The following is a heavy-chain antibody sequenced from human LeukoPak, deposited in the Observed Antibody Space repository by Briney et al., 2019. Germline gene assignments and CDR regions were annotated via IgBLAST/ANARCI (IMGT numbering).Heavy chain of an antibody. J-gene: IGHJ4*02. D-gene: IGHD3-9*01. CDR2: IRYDGSNK. CDR1: GFTFSTFG. Sequence: GGSLRLSCAASGFAASGFTFSTFGMHWVRQAPGKGLEWVAFIRYDGSNKYYADSVKGRFTISRDDSKNTLYLQMNSLRAEDTAAYYCAKGYYFDILSGYSSLDSWGQGTPVTVSS. V-gene: IGHV3-30*02. CDR3: AKGYYFDILSGYSSLDS.